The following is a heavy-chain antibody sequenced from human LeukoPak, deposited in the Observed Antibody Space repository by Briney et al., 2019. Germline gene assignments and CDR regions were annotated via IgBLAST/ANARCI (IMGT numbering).Heavy chain of an antibody. CDR2: ISSSGSTI. V-gene: IGHV3-48*03. J-gene: IGHJ4*02. CDR3: VRDVRGSSSV. D-gene: IGHD6-6*01. CDR1: GFTFSSYE. Sequence: GGSLRLSCAASGFTFSSYEMNWVRQAPGKGLEWVSYISSSGSTIYYADSVKGRFTISRDNAKNSLYLQMNSLRAEDMAVYYCVRDVRGSSSVWGQGTLVTVSS.